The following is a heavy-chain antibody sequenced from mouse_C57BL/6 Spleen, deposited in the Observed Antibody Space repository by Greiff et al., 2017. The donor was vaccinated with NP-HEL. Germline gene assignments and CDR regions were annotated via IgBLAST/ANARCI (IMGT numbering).Heavy chain of an antibody. V-gene: IGHV7-3*01. D-gene: IGHD2-4*01. Sequence: EVQLVESGGGLVQPGGSLSLSCAASGFTFTDYYMSWVRQPPGKALEWLGFIRNKANGYTTEYSASVQGRFTISRDNSQSSLYLQMNALRAEDSATYYWSRPPFYDYGGAWFAYWGQGTLVTVSA. CDR2: IRNKANGYTT. J-gene: IGHJ3*01. CDR3: SRPPFYDYGGAWFAY. CDR1: GFTFTDYY.